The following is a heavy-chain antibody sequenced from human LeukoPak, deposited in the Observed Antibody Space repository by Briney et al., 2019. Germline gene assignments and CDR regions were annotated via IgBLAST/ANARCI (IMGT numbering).Heavy chain of an antibody. CDR2: ISGSGGTT. D-gene: IGHD6-19*01. CDR1: GFTFSSYA. V-gene: IGHV3-23*01. J-gene: IGHJ4*02. Sequence: PGGSLRLSCAASGFTFSSYAMSWVRQAPGKGLEWVSAISGSGGTTYYADSVKGQFTISRDNSKNTLFLQMNSLRAEDTAVYYCAKALYSSGWYAGPFDYWGQGTLVTVSS. CDR3: AKALYSSGWYAGPFDY.